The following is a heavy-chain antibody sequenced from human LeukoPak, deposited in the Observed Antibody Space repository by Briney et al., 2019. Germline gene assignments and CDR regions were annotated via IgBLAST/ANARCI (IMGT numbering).Heavy chain of an antibody. CDR2: IYYSGST. Sequence: SETLSLTCTVSGGSISSSSYYWGWIRQPPGKGLEWIGSIYYSGSTYYNPSLKSRVTISVDTSKNKFSLKLSSVTAADTAVYYCARTRRIAVAGTVSDFDYWGQGTLVTVSS. J-gene: IGHJ4*02. V-gene: IGHV4-39*01. CDR1: GGSISSSSYY. D-gene: IGHD6-19*01. CDR3: ARTRRIAVAGTVSDFDY.